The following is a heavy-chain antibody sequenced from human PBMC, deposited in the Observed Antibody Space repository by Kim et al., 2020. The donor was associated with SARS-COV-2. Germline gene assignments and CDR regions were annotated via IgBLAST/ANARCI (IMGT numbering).Heavy chain of an antibody. CDR2: INHSGST. J-gene: IGHJ5*02. V-gene: IGHV4-34*01. Sequence: SETLSLTCAVYGGSFSGYYWSWIRQPPGKGLEWIGEINHSGSTNYNPSLKSRVTISVDTSKNQFSLKLSSVTAADTAVYYCARGGYCSGGSCYSVRFTSGRAGYWFDPWGQGTLVHVSS. CDR1: GGSFSGYY. D-gene: IGHD2-15*01. CDR3: ARGGYCSGGSCYSVRFTSGRAGYWFDP.